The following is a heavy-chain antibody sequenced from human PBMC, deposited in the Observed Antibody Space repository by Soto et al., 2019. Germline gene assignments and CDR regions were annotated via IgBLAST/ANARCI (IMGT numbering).Heavy chain of an antibody. CDR2: ISAYNGNT. CDR1: GYTFTSYG. CDR3: AGATITMIVVDWGDY. Sequence: QVQLVQSGAEVKKPGASVKVSCKASGYTFTSYGISWVRQAPGQGLEWMGWISAYNGNTNYAQKLQGRVTMTTDTSTSTAYMEPRRLRSDDTAVYYCAGATITMIVVDWGDYRGQGTLVTVSS. V-gene: IGHV1-18*01. J-gene: IGHJ4*02. D-gene: IGHD3-22*01.